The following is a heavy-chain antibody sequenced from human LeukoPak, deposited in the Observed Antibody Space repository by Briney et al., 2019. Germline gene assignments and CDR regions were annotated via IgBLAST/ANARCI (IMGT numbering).Heavy chain of an antibody. V-gene: IGHV3-13*01. CDR1: GFTFSSYD. D-gene: IGHD3-22*01. J-gene: IGHJ3*02. CDR3: ARESHYYDSSGYTGQAFDI. Sequence: GGSLRLSCAASGFTFSSYDMHWVRQATGKGLEWVSAIGTAGDTYYPGSVKGRFTISRENAKNFLYLQMNSLRAGDTAVYYCARESHYYDSSGYTGQAFDIWGQGTMVTVSS. CDR2: IGTAGDT.